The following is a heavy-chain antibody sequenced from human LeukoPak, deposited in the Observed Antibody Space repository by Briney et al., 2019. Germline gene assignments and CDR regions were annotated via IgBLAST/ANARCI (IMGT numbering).Heavy chain of an antibody. CDR3: TTTTYYYDSSGYVGGDY. Sequence: GGSLRLSCAASGFTFSNAWMSWVRQAPGKGLEWVGRIKSKTDGGTTDYAAPVKGRFTISRDDSKNTLYLQMNSLKTEDTAVYYCTTTTYYYDSSGYVGGDYWGQGTLSPSPQ. D-gene: IGHD3-22*01. J-gene: IGHJ4*02. CDR2: IKSKTDGGTT. CDR1: GFTFSNAW. V-gene: IGHV3-15*01.